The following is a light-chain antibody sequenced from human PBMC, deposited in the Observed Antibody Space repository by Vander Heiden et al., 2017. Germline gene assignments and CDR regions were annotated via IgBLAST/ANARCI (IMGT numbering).Light chain of an antibody. V-gene: IGLV2-14*03. Sequence: QSALTQPASVSGSPGQSITISCTGTSSDVGRYNYVSWYQQHPGKAPKLMFYDVYNRPSGVSNRLSGSKSGNTASLTISGLQAEDEADYYCSSNTSSNTLIFGGGTRLTVL. CDR3: SSNTSSNTLI. CDR2: DVY. CDR1: SSDVGRYNY. J-gene: IGLJ2*01.